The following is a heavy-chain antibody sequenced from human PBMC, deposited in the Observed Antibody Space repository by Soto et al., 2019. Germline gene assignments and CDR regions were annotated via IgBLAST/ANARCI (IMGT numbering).Heavy chain of an antibody. CDR2: ISSTTNYI. Sequence: PVGSLRLSCAASGFTFTRYSMNWFRQAPVKGLEWVSSISSTTNYIYYGDSMKGRFTISRDNAKNSLYLEMNSLRAEDTAVYYCARESEDLTSNFDYWGQGTLVTVPQ. CDR1: GFTFTRYS. J-gene: IGHJ4*02. V-gene: IGHV3-21*06. CDR3: ARESEDLTSNFDY.